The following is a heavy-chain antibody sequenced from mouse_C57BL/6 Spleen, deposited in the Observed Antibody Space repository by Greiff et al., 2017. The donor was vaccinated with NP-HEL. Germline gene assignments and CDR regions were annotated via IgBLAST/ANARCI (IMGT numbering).Heavy chain of an antibody. J-gene: IGHJ2*01. Sequence: QVQLQQSGAELVRPGASVTLSCKASGYTFTDYEMHWVKQTPVHGLEWIGAIDPETGGTAYNQKFKGKAILTADKSSSTAYMELRSLTSEDSAVYYCTRKGDYENFDDWGQGTTLTVSS. V-gene: IGHV1-15*01. CDR2: IDPETGGT. D-gene: IGHD2-4*01. CDR1: GYTFTDYE. CDR3: TRKGDYENFDD.